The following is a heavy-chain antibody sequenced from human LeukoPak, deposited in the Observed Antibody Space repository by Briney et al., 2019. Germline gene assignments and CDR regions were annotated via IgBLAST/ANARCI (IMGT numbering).Heavy chain of an antibody. CDR3: ARTPGPIAAAGTFDY. CDR1: GGSISSSSYY. D-gene: IGHD6-13*01. CDR2: IYYSGST. Sequence: KTSETLSLTCTVSGGSISSSSYYWGWVRQPPGKGLEWIGSIYYSGSTYYNPSLKSRVTISVDTSKNQFSLKLSSVTAADTAVYYCARTPGPIAAAGTFDYWGQGTLVTVSS. J-gene: IGHJ4*02. V-gene: IGHV4-39*07.